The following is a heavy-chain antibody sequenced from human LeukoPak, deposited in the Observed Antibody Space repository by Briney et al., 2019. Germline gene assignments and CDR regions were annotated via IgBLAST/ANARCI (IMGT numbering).Heavy chain of an antibody. CDR1: GGSISKQY. J-gene: IGHJ5*02. CDR2: IYGSGST. D-gene: IGHD3-10*01. Sequence: SETLSLTCTVSGGSISKQYWTWVRQPAGKGLEWIGRIYGSGSTTYNPFLKSRVRLSVDTSKNQFSLKLNSVTAADTAIYFCARDSGTTGEVKFDPWGQGTLVTVSS. V-gene: IGHV4-4*07. CDR3: ARDSGTTGEVKFDP.